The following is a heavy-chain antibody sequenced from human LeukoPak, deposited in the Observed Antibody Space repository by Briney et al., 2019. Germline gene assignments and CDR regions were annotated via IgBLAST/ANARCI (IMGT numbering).Heavy chain of an antibody. V-gene: IGHV4-31*03. J-gene: IGHJ3*02. CDR2: IYYSGST. CDR3: ARAIVVVVPAAPDAFDI. Sequence: SETLSLTCTVSGRSISSGGYYWSWIRQHPGKGLEWIGYIYYSGSTYYNPSVKSRVTISVDTSKNQFSLKLSSVTAADAAVYYCARAIVVVVPAAPDAFDIWGQGTMVTVSS. CDR1: GRSISSGGYY. D-gene: IGHD2-2*01.